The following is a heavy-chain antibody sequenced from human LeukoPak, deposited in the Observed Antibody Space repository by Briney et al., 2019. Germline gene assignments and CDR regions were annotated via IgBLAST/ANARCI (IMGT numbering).Heavy chain of an antibody. D-gene: IGHD6-6*01. CDR3: ARHFAYSSSSYFDY. CDR2: IYYSGST. J-gene: IGHJ4*02. V-gene: IGHV4-61*01. CDR1: GGSVSSGSYY. Sequence: SETLSLTCTVSGGSVSSGSYYWSWIRQPPGKGLEWIGYIYYSGSTNYNPSLKSRVTMFEDKSKNQFSLRLYSVTVADTAVYYCARHFAYSSSSYFDYWGQGSLVTVSS.